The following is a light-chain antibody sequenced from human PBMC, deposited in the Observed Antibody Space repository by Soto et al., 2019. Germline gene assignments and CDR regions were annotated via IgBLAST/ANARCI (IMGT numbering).Light chain of an antibody. CDR3: QQYGSSKT. J-gene: IGKJ1*01. CDR2: GAS. Sequence: EIVLTQSPGTLSLSPGDRATLSCRASQSVSSNYLAWYQQKLGQAPRLLIYGASSRATGIPDRFSGSGSGTDFTLTISRLEPEDFAVYYCQQYGSSKTFGQGTKVDIK. V-gene: IGKV3-20*01. CDR1: QSVSSNY.